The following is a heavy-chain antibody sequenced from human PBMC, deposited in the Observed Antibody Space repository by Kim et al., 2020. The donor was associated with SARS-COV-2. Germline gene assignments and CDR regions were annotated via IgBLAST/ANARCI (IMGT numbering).Heavy chain of an antibody. Sequence: GGSLRLSCAASGFTFSSYAMSWVRQAPGKGLEWVSAISGSGGSTYYADSVKGRFTISRDNSKNTLYLQMNSLRAEDTAVYYCANEPTMVRGVITDFDYWGQGTLVTVSS. CDR1: GFTFSSYA. CDR3: ANEPTMVRGVITDFDY. J-gene: IGHJ4*02. V-gene: IGHV3-23*01. CDR2: ISGSGGST. D-gene: IGHD3-10*01.